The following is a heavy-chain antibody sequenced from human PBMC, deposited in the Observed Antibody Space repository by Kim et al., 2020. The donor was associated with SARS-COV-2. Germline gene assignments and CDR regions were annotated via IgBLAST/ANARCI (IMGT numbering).Heavy chain of an antibody. D-gene: IGHD1-26*01. CDR1: GFTFDDYA. Sequence: GGSLRLSCAASGFTFDDYAMHWVRQAPGKGLEWVSLISGDGGSTYYADSVKGRFTISRDNSKNSLYLQMNSLRTEDTAWYYCVVGATQGAFDIWGQGTMVTVSS. V-gene: IGHV3-43*02. CDR2: ISGDGGST. J-gene: IGHJ3*02. CDR3: VVGATQGAFDI.